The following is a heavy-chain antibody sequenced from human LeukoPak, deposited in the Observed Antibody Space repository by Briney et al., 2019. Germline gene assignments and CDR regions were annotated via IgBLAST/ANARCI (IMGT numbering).Heavy chain of an antibody. V-gene: IGHV4-39*07. J-gene: IGHJ4*02. CDR3: AKDMNPYCSSTSCIPFDY. CDR1: GGSISSGGYY. D-gene: IGHD2-2*01. CDR2: IYTSGST. Sequence: PSETLSLTCTVSGGSISSGGYYWGWIRRPPGKGLEWIGSIYTSGSTNYNPSLKSRVTMSVDTSKNQFSLKLSSVTAADTALYYCAKDMNPYCSSTSCIPFDYWGQGTLVTVSS.